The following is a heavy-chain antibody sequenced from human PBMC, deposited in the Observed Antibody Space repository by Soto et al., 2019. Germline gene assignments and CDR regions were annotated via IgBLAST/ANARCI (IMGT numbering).Heavy chain of an antibody. CDR1: GFTFSNAW. J-gene: IGHJ4*02. V-gene: IGHV3-15*01. Sequence: PGGSLRLSCAASGFTFSNAWISWVRQAPWKGLEWVGRIKSKTDGGTTDYAAPVKGRFTISRDDSKNTLYLKMNSLKTEDTAVYYCTTDDYYDSSRYHRWTDYWGQGTLVTFSS. D-gene: IGHD3-22*01. CDR3: TTDDYYDSSRYHRWTDY. CDR2: IKSKTDGGTT.